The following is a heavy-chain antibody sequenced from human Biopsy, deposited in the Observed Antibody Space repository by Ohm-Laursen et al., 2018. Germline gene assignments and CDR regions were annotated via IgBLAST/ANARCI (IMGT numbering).Heavy chain of an antibody. D-gene: IGHD1-14*01. CDR3: GRAVRNQPLTDP. V-gene: IGHV1-8*01. Sequence: SSVKVSCKASGYTFTSYDITWVRQASGQGPEWIGWLNPVSGNSNFGQKFRGRVTVTSDTSISTAYMELSGLTSDDTATYYCGRAVRNQPLTDPWGQGTLVTVTS. J-gene: IGHJ5*02. CDR2: LNPVSGNS. CDR1: GYTFTSYD.